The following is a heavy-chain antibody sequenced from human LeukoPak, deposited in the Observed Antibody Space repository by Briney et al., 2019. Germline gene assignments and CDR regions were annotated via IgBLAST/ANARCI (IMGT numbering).Heavy chain of an antibody. V-gene: IGHV3-11*05. J-gene: IGHJ4*02. CDR3: ARDGKLYCSGGSCYRDYYFDY. CDR1: GFTFSDYY. Sequence: GGSLRLSCAASGFTFSDYYMSWIRQAPGQGLEWVSYISSSSSYTNYADSVKGRFTISRDNAKNSLYLQMNSLRDEDTAVYYCARDGKLYCSGGSCYRDYYFDYWGQGTLVTVSS. D-gene: IGHD2-15*01. CDR2: ISSSSSYT.